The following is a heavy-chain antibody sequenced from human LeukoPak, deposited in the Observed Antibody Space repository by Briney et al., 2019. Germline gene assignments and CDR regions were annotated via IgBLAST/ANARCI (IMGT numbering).Heavy chain of an antibody. CDR1: GVSFSGYY. J-gene: IGHJ4*02. CDR2: INHSGST. D-gene: IGHD2-2*02. V-gene: IGHV4-34*01. Sequence: PSETLSLTCAVYGVSFSGYYWSWVRQPPGKGLEWLGEINHSGSTNYNPSLKSRVTISVDTSKNQFSLKLSSVTAADTAVYYCARGHLGYCSSTSCYTFSYWGQGTLVTVSS. CDR3: ARGHLGYCSSTSCYTFSY.